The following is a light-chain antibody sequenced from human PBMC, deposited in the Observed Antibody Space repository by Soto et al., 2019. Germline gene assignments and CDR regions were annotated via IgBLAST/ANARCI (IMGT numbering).Light chain of an antibody. CDR3: CSYAGSNNGV. CDR2: EVS. CDR1: SSDVGGYNY. Sequence: QSALTQPPSASGSPGQSVTISCTGTSSDVGGYNYVSWYQQHPGKAPKLMIYEVSKRPSGVPDRFSGSKSSNTASLTVSGLQAEDEADYYCCSYAGSNNGVFGGGTKVTVL. V-gene: IGLV2-8*01. J-gene: IGLJ3*02.